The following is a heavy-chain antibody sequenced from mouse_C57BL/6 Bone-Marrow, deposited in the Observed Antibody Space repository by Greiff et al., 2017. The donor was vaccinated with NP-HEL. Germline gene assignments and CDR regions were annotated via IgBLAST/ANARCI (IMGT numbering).Heavy chain of an antibody. J-gene: IGHJ3*01. D-gene: IGHD2-3*01. CDR1: GYTFTSYG. Sequence: VQLQQSGAELARPGASVKLSCKASGYTFTSYGISWVKQRTGQGLEWIGEIHPRSGNTYYNEKFKGKATLTADKSSSTAYMELRSLTSEDSAVYFCARYSDGYYPAWFAYWGQGTLVTVSA. CDR3: ARYSDGYYPAWFAY. CDR2: IHPRSGNT. V-gene: IGHV1-81*01.